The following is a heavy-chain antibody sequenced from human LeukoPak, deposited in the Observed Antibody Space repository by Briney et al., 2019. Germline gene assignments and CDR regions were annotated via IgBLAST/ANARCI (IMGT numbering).Heavy chain of an antibody. CDR3: ARDRYYNILTGFRRSDAFDI. Sequence: ASVKVSCKASGYTFTSYGISWVRQAPGQGLEWMGWISAYNGNTNYAQKLQGRVTMTTDTSTSTVYMELRSLRSDDTAVYYCARDRYYNILTGFRRSDAFDIWGQGTMVTVSS. J-gene: IGHJ3*02. CDR1: GYTFTSYG. CDR2: ISAYNGNT. V-gene: IGHV1-18*01. D-gene: IGHD3-9*01.